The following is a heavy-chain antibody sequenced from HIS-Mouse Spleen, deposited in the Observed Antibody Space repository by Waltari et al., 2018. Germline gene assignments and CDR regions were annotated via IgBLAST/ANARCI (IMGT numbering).Heavy chain of an antibody. V-gene: IGHV4-34*01. Sequence: QVQLQQWGAGLLKPSETLSLTCAVYGGSFSGYYWSWIRQPPGKGLEWIGEINHSGSTNYHPSIKSRVTISVDTSKNQVSLKLSSVTAADTAVYYCARVRTGDPSYWYFDLWGRGTLVTVSS. CDR1: GGSFSGYY. J-gene: IGHJ2*01. CDR2: INHSGST. D-gene: IGHD7-27*01. CDR3: ARVRTGDPSYWYFDL.